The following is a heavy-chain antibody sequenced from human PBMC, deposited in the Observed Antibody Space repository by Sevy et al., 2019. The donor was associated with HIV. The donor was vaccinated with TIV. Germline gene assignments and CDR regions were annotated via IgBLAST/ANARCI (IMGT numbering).Heavy chain of an antibody. V-gene: IGHV4-59*08. CDR1: GGSLSGYY. Sequence: LRETLSLTCTVSGGSLSGYYCTWIRQSPGRGLEWIGYIYYSGSPNYNPSLKGRVTISLDTSKNQFSLNLTSVTAADTAVYYCARHGDYGDSPDAFDIWGQGTMVTVSS. D-gene: IGHD4-17*01. CDR2: IYYSGSP. J-gene: IGHJ3*02. CDR3: ARHGDYGDSPDAFDI.